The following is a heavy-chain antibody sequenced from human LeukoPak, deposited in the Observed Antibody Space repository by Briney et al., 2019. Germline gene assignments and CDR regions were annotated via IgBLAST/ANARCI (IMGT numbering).Heavy chain of an antibody. D-gene: IGHD4/OR15-4a*01. CDR1: GFTFTSYS. CDR2: ITTSGSGA. J-gene: IGHJ4*02. Sequence: GGSLRLSCAASGFTFTSYSFNWVRQAPGKGLEWLSHITTSGSGAYYADSVKGRFTVSRDDANNSLYLQMNSLRAEDTAVYYCARVGGYYGADYWGQGTLVTVSS. CDR3: ARVGGYYGADY. V-gene: IGHV3-48*04.